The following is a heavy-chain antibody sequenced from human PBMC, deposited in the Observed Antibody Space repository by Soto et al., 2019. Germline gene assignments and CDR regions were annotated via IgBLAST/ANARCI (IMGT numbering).Heavy chain of an antibody. CDR2: IYYIGST. D-gene: IGHD2-21*02. CDR3: ARDQDPTYCGGDCYSRWFDP. V-gene: IGHV4-61*01. J-gene: IGHJ5*02. Sequence: SETLSLTCTVSGGSVSSGSYYWSWIRQPPGKGLEWFGYIYYIGSTNYNPSLKIRVTISVDTSKNQFSLKLSSVTAADTAVYYCARDQDPTYCGGDCYSRWFDPWGQGTLVTVSS. CDR1: GGSVSSGSYY.